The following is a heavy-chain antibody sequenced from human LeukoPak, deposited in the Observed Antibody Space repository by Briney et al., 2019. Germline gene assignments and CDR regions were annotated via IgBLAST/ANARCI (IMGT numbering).Heavy chain of an antibody. CDR1: GSTFSRSW. D-gene: IGHD1-1*01. Sequence: GGSLRLSCAASGSTFSRSWMTWVRQAPGKGLEWVANINEDETQKYYVDSVKGRFSISRDNAKNSLYLQMNSLRAEDTAVYYCASALEDDDFSFDYWGQGTLVTVSS. CDR2: INEDETQK. V-gene: IGHV3-7*01. CDR3: ASALEDDDFSFDY. J-gene: IGHJ4*02.